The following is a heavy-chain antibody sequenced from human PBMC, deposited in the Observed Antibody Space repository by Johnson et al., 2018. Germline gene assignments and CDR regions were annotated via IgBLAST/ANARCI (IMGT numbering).Heavy chain of an antibody. Sequence: EVQLVESGGGLVQTGGSLRLSCAASKFTFSSYWMHWVRQAPGKGLVWVARINTDGSSTSYADSVKGRFTISRDNAKNTLYLQMNSLRVEDRAVYYCARGGPYGAPGFYMDVWGQGTTVTVSS. D-gene: IGHD3-10*01. CDR2: INTDGSST. V-gene: IGHV3-74*02. J-gene: IGHJ6*03. CDR1: KFTFSSYW. CDR3: ARGGPYGAPGFYMDV.